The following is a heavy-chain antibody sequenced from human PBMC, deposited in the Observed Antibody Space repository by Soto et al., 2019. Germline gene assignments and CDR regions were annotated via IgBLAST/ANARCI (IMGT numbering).Heavy chain of an antibody. CDR1: GFSLTTSGVG. CDR2: IYWDDDK. J-gene: IGHJ4*02. CDR3: AHRVLRTVFGVVTTTAIYFDF. D-gene: IGHD3-3*01. V-gene: IGHV2-5*02. Sequence: QITLKESGPTVVKPTETLTLTCTFSGFSLTTSGVGVGWVRQSPGKAPEWLALIYWDDDKRYSSSLNSRFIIYKDTSKHQVVLTMANVDPADTATYYCAHRVLRTVFGVVTTTAIYFDFWGPGTPVVVSS.